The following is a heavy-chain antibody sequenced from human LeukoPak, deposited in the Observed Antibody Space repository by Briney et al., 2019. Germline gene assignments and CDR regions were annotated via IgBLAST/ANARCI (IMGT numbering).Heavy chain of an antibody. CDR2: IYYSGST. Sequence: SETLSLTRTVSGGSISSSSYYWGWIRQPPGKGLEWIGSIYYSGSTYYNPSLKSRVTISVDTSKNQFSLKLSSVTAADTAVYYCARHRRIAARPRGDFDYWGQGTLVTVSS. D-gene: IGHD6-6*01. CDR3: ARHRRIAARPRGDFDY. CDR1: GGSISSSSYY. J-gene: IGHJ4*02. V-gene: IGHV4-39*01.